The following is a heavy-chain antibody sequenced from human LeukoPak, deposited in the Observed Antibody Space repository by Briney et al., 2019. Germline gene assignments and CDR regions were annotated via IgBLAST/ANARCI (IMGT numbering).Heavy chain of an antibody. CDR3: ARDVDSAHSYGLDV. J-gene: IGHJ6*02. CDR1: GFTFIIYW. Sequence: GGSLRLSCAASGFTFIIYWKSWVRQAPGRGLDWVASIKQYGSEKYYVDSVKRRFTISRDNAKNSLYLQMNSLRGEDTAVYYCARDVDSAHSYGLDVCGQGTTVTVSS. CDR2: IKQYGSEK. D-gene: IGHD2-15*01. V-gene: IGHV3-7*04.